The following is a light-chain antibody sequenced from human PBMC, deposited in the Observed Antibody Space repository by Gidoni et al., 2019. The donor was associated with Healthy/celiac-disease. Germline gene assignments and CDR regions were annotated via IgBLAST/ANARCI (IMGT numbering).Light chain of an antibody. CDR2: SAS. CDR3: QQLNSYPRT. Sequence: DIQLTQAPSFLSASVGDRVTITCLASQGIRSYLAWYQQKPWKAPQLLIYSASSLQSGVPSSFSCSGSGTEFTLTISSLQPEDFATYYCQQLNSYPRTFGQVTKLEIK. CDR1: QGIRSY. J-gene: IGKJ2*02. V-gene: IGKV1-9*01.